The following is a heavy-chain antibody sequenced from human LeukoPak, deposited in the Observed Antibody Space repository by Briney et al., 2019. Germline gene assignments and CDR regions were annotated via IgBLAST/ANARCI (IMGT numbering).Heavy chain of an antibody. D-gene: IGHD3-3*01. CDR3: AREGMLYDFWSGYSRAEYFQH. J-gene: IGHJ1*01. V-gene: IGHV1-2*06. CDR1: GYTFTGYY. Sequence: ASVKVSCKASGYTFTGYYMHWVRQAPGQGLEWMGRINPNSGGTNYAQKFQGRVTMTRDTSISTAYMELSRLRSDDTAVYYCAREGMLYDFWSGYSRAEYFQHWGQGTLVTVSS. CDR2: INPNSGGT.